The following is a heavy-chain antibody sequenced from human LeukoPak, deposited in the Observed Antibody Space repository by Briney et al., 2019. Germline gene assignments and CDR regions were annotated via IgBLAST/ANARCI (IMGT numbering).Heavy chain of an antibody. CDR3: AKDLGGAVAKSFDY. D-gene: IGHD6-19*01. CDR1: GFIFTGYF. J-gene: IGHJ4*02. CDR2: IKHDGSEK. Sequence: GGSLRLSCAASGFIFTGYFMSWVRQAPGKGLEWVASIKHDGSEKYYVDSVRGRFTISRDNTKNLLYLQMSSLRAEDTAVYYCAKDLGGAVAKSFDYWGQGTLVTVSS. V-gene: IGHV3-7*01.